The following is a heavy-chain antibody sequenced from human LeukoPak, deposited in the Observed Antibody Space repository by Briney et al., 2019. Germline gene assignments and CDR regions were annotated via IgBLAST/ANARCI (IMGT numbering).Heavy chain of an antibody. CDR2: IYHSGST. CDR3: ARGGSGSAIYYYYGMDV. D-gene: IGHD3-10*01. CDR1: GGSISSGGYS. V-gene: IGHV4-30-2*01. J-gene: IGHJ6*02. Sequence: SQTLSLTCAVSGGSISSGGYSWSWIRQPPGKGLEWIGYIYHSGSTYYSPSLKSRVTISVDRSKNQFSLKLSSVTAADTAVYYCARGGSGSAIYYYYGMDVWGQGTTVTVSS.